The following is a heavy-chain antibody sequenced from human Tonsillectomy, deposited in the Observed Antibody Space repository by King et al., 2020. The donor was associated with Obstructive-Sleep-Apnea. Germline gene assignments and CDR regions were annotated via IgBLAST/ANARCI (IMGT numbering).Heavy chain of an antibody. D-gene: IGHD6-19*01. V-gene: IGHV3-23*04. J-gene: IGHJ6*02. CDR3: AKEGTIAVAPSFFYGMDV. CDR1: GFTFRSFA. Sequence: VQLVESGGGLVQPGGSLRLSCAASGFTFRSFAMTWVRQAPGKGLEWVSTFGGSGSGGSTHYADSVKGRVTISRDDSTNALFLQMSSLRVDDTAVYYCAKEGTIAVAPSFFYGMDVWGQGTTVTVSS. CDR2: FGGSGSGGST.